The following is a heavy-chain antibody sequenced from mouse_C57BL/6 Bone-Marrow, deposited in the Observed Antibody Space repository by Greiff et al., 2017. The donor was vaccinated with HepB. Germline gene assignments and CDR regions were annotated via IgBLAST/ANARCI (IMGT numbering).Heavy chain of an antibody. CDR2: INPGSGGT. Sequence: VKVVESGAELVRPGTSVKVSCKASGYAFTNYLIEWVKQRPGQGLEWIGVINPGSGGTNYNEKFKGKATLTADKSSSTAYMQLSSLTSEDSAVYFCAREGWLDYFDYWGQGTTLTVSS. D-gene: IGHD2-3*01. V-gene: IGHV1-54*01. CDR1: GYAFTNYL. CDR3: AREGWLDYFDY. J-gene: IGHJ2*01.